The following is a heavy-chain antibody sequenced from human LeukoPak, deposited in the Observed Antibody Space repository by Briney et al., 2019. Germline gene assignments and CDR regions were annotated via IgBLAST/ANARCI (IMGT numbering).Heavy chain of an antibody. V-gene: IGHV3-23*01. J-gene: IGHJ4*02. CDR3: ARGSGYSH. CDR1: GFTFSDYA. CDR2: FDGSGDGT. Sequence: PGGSLRLSCAASGFTFSDYAMSWVRQAPGKGLEWVSGFDGSGDGTYYVDSVKGRFTISRDNSENTVYLQMNSVRAEDTPVYYCARGSGYSHWGQGTLVTVSS. D-gene: IGHD3-3*01.